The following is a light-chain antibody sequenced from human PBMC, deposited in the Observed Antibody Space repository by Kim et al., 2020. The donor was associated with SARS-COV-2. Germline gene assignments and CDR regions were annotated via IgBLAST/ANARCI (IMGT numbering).Light chain of an antibody. CDR3: QQYSSALLT. V-gene: IGKV3-20*01. J-gene: IGKJ4*01. Sequence: EIVLTQSPGTLSLSPGERGTLSCRASQSVSSNYLAWYQQKPGQAPRLLIYGASSRDTGIPDRFSGSGSGTDFTLTISRLEPEDFAVYYCQQYSSALLTFGGGTKVDIK. CDR2: GAS. CDR1: QSVSSNY.